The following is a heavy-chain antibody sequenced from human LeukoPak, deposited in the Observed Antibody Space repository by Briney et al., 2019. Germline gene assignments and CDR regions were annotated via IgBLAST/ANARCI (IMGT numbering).Heavy chain of an antibody. J-gene: IGHJ5*02. CDR1: GGSFSGYY. D-gene: IGHD3-22*01. V-gene: IGHV4-34*01. CDR3: ARSHYYDSSGSQNNWFDP. CDR2: INHSGST. Sequence: SETLSLTCAVYGGSFSGYYWSWIRQPPGKGLECIGEINHSGSTNYNPSLKSRVTISVDTSKNQFSLKLSSVTAADTAVYYCARSHYYDSSGSQNNWFDPWGQGTLVTVSS.